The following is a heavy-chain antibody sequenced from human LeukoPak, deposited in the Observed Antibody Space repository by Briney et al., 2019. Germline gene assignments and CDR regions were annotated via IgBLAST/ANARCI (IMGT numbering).Heavy chain of an antibody. V-gene: IGHV4-39*07. CDR3: AKDSSSWIDAFDN. Sequence: SETLTLTCSVSGGSISSSSYYWGWIRQPPGKGLEWVGSIYYTGGTYYNPSLKSRVTISVDTSKNQLSLKLSSVTAADTAVYYCAKDSSSWIDAFDNWGLGTMVTVSS. D-gene: IGHD6-13*01. CDR2: IYYTGGT. J-gene: IGHJ3*02. CDR1: GGSISSSSYY.